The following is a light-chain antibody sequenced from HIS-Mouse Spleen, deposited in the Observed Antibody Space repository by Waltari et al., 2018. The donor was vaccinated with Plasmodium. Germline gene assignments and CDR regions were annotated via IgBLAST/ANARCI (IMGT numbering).Light chain of an antibody. CDR2: EVC. CDR1: SSDVGGYHY. J-gene: IGLJ2*01. Sequence: QSALTQPPSASGSPGQSVTISCTGTSSDVGGYHYVSWYQQHPGKAPKLMIYEVCKRPSGVPDRFSGSKSGNTASLTVSGLQAEDEADYYCSSYAGSNNLVFGGGTKLTVL. V-gene: IGLV2-8*01. CDR3: SSYAGSNNLV.